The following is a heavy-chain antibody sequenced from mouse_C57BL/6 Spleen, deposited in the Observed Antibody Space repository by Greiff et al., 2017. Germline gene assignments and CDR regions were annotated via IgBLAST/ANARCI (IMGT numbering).Heavy chain of an antibody. J-gene: IGHJ2*01. CDR1: GFTFSDYY. Sequence: EVKLMESGGGLVQPGGSLKLSCAASGFTFSDYYMYWVRQTPEKRLEWVAYISNGGGSTYYPDTVKGRFTIPRDNAKNTLYLQMSRLKSEDTAMYYCARGGTTVVFDYWGQGTTLTVSS. V-gene: IGHV5-12*01. CDR2: ISNGGGST. D-gene: IGHD1-1*01. CDR3: ARGGTTVVFDY.